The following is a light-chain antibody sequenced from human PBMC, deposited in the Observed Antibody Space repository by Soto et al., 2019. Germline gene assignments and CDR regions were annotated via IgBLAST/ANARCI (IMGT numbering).Light chain of an antibody. V-gene: IGLV1-44*01. CDR1: NCNVGSNN. CDR2: HNN. Sequence: QSVLTQPPSASGTPGQRVTISCSGSNCNVGSNNVDWYKQLQRTAPNLLIYHNNQRPSAVPYRLSGSKSGSSASLAIIGLQYEDEADYYCAAWDDSMNAVVFGGGTKLTVL. J-gene: IGLJ2*01. CDR3: AAWDDSMNAVV.